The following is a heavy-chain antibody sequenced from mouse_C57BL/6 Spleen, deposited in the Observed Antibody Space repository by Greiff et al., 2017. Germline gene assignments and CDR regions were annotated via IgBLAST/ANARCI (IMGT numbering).Heavy chain of an antibody. J-gene: IGHJ3*01. CDR2: IWSGGST. V-gene: IGHV2-2*01. Sequence: QVQLQQSGPGLVQPSQSLSITCTVSGFSLTSYGVHWVRPSPGKGLEWLGVIWSGGSTDYNAAFISRLSISKDNSKSQVFFKMNSLQADDTAIYYCARNGAMVPFAYWGQGTLVTVSA. CDR1: GFSLTSYG. D-gene: IGHD1-1*02. CDR3: ARNGAMVPFAY.